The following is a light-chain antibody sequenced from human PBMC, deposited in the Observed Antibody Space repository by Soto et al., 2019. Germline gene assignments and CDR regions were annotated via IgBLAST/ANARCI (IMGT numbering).Light chain of an antibody. CDR1: QSVSSSY. V-gene: IGKV3-20*01. CDR2: GAS. Sequence: EIVLTQSPGTLSLSPGERATLSCRASQSVSSSYLAWYQQKPGQAPRLLIYGASGRATGIPDRFSGSGSGTDFTLTISRLEPEDFAVYYCQHPRTFGQGTKVEIK. J-gene: IGKJ1*01. CDR3: QHPRT.